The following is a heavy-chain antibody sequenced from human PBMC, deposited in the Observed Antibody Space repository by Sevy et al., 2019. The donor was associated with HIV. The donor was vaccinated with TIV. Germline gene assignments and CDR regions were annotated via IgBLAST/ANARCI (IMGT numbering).Heavy chain of an antibody. D-gene: IGHD1-26*01. V-gene: IGHV3-20*01. CDR3: ARDRRELLELYDAFDI. Sequence: GGYLRLSCAASGFTFDDYGMSWVRQAPGKGLEWVSGINWNGGSTGYADSVKVRFTISRDNAKNSLYLQMNSLRAEDTALYHCARDRRELLELYDAFDIWGQGTMVTVSS. CDR1: GFTFDDYG. J-gene: IGHJ3*02. CDR2: INWNGGST.